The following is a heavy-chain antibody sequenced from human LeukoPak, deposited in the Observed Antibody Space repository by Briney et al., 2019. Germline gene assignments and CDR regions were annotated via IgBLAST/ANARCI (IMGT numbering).Heavy chain of an antibody. CDR2: INPNSGGT. CDR3: ARARGSGSYFDY. V-gene: IGHV1-2*02. J-gene: IGHJ4*02. D-gene: IGHD3-10*01. CDR1: GYTFTGYY. Sequence: ASVKVSRKASGYTFTGYYMHWVRQAPGQGLEWMGWINPNSGGTNYAQKFQGRVTMTRDTSISTAYMELSRLRSDDTAVYYCARARGSGSYFDYWGQGTLVTVSS.